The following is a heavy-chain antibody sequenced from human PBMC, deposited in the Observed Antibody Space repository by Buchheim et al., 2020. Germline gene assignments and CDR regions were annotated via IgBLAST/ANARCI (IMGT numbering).Heavy chain of an antibody. Sequence: QVQLVESGGGVVQPGRSLRLSCAASGFTFSSYAMHWVRQAPGKGLEWVAFISYDGTNKNYADSVKGRFTISRDNSKNTLYLQMNSLRPEDTAVYYCAREAAAGFDYWGQGTL. CDR2: ISYDGTNK. V-gene: IGHV3-30-3*01. CDR3: AREAAAGFDY. CDR1: GFTFSSYA. D-gene: IGHD6-13*01. J-gene: IGHJ4*02.